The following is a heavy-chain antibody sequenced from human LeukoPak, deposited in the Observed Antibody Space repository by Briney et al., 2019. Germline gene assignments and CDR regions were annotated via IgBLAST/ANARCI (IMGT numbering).Heavy chain of an antibody. Sequence: GRSLRLSCAASGFTVSSNYMTWVRQAPGKGLEWVSVIYSGGSTYYADSVKGRFTISRDDSKNTLYLQMNSLRAEDTAVYYCASGLPPGIIDYWGQGTLVTVSS. CDR2: IYSGGST. J-gene: IGHJ4*02. CDR1: GFTVSSNY. CDR3: ASGLPPGIIDY. D-gene: IGHD1-14*01. V-gene: IGHV3-53*01.